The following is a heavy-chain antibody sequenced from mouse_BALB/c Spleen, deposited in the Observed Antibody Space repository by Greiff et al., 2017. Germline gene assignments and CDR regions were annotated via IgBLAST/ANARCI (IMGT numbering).Heavy chain of an antibody. CDR3: ARDLDYYGSSPFDY. CDR2: IYPYNGGT. J-gene: IGHJ2*01. V-gene: IGHV1S29*02. CDR1: GYTFTDYN. D-gene: IGHD1-1*01. Sequence: VQLKESGPELVKPGASVKISCKASGYTFTDYNMHWVKQSHGKSLEWIGYIYPYNGGTGYNQKFKSKATLTVDNSSSTAYMELRSLTSEDSAVYYCARDLDYYGSSPFDYWGQGTTLTVSS.